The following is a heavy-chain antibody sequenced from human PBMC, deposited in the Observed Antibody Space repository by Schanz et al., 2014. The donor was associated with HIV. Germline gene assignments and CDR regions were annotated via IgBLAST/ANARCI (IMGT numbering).Heavy chain of an antibody. J-gene: IGHJ4*02. CDR1: GFTFSSYA. V-gene: IGHV3-23*04. Sequence: VQLVESGGGLVQPGGSLRLSCAASGFTFSSYAMSWVRQAPGKGLEWVSAIDGVGDNTYYADSVKGRFTISRDNSKNTVYLRMSGLRAEDTAVYYCANQRYSGTYRPFDYWGRGTLVTVSS. D-gene: IGHD1-26*01. CDR3: ANQRYSGTYRPFDY. CDR2: IDGVGDNT.